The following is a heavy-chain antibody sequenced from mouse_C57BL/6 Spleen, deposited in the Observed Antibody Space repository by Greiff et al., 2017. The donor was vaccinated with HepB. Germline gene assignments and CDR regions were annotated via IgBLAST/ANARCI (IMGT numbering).Heavy chain of an antibody. V-gene: IGHV1-15*01. CDR3: ARNYDRPFYYYGC. Sequence: VQLQQSGAELVRPGASVTLSCKASGYTFTDYEMHWVKQSPVHGLEWIGALYPETGGTAYNQKFKGKAILTADKSSSTAYMERLSLTSEDSAVYSCARNYDRPFYYYGCWGHGPTLTFSS. J-gene: IGHJ2*01. CDR2: LYPETGGT. D-gene: IGHD1-1*01. CDR1: GYTFTDYE.